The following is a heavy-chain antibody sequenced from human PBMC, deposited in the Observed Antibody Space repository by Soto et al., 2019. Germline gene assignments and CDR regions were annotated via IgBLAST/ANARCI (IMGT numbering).Heavy chain of an antibody. Sequence: QVQLLQSGAEVKKPGASVKVSCRASGYTFTDYGISWVRQAPGQGLEWMGWISGYNGNTKYAQDLRGRVTLTTDTSTSTAYMELGSLRSDDTAVYYCARGSRSTLTVPSCDFWGQGTLVTVSS. J-gene: IGHJ4*02. CDR3: ARGSRSTLTVPSCDF. CDR1: GYTFTDYG. V-gene: IGHV1-18*01. CDR2: ISGYNGNT. D-gene: IGHD2-2*01.